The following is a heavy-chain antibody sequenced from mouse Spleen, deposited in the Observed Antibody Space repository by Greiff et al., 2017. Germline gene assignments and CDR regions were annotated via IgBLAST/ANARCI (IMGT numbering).Heavy chain of an antibody. J-gene: IGHJ2*01. CDR2: ISSGGGNT. CDR3: ASELTGYFDY. Sequence: DVHLVESGGGLVKPGGSLKLSCAASGFTFSSYTMSWVRQTPAKRLEWVATISSGGGNTYYPDSVKGRFTISRDNARNTLYLQMSSLRSEDTAMYYCASELTGYFDYWGQGTTLTVSS. CDR1: GFTFSSYT. V-gene: IGHV5-9*04. D-gene: IGHD4-1*01.